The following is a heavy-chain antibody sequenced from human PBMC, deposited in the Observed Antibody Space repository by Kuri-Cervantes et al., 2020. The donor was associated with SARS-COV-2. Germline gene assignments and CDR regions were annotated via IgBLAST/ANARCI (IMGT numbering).Heavy chain of an antibody. CDR3: ARTNRNFGGIILHWYFDL. V-gene: IGHV3-23*01. CDR1: GFSFRNDV. CDR2: FSNSGVST. Sequence: GGSLRLSCAASGFSFRNDVMSWVRRAPGKGLEWVSTFSNSGVSTYYADSVKGRFTISRDSSKDTLYLQMNRLRAEDTATYYCARTNRNFGGIILHWYFDLWGRGTLVTVSS. D-gene: IGHD3-3*01. J-gene: IGHJ2*01.